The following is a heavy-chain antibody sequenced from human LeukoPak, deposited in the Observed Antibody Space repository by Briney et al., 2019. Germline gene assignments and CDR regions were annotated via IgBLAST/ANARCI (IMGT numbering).Heavy chain of an antibody. CDR2: IYHSGST. Sequence: SETLSLTCAVSGGSISSSNWWSWVRQPPGKGLEWIGEIYHSGSTDYNPSLKSRVTISVDTSKNQFSLKLSSVTAADTAVYYCARGPLWFGDTPFRVWGQGTTVTVSS. D-gene: IGHD3-10*01. CDR1: GGSISSSNW. CDR3: ARGPLWFGDTPFRV. V-gene: IGHV4-4*02. J-gene: IGHJ6*02.